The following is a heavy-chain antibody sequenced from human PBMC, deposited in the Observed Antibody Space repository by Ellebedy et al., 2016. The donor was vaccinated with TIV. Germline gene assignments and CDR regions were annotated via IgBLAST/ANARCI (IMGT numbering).Heavy chain of an antibody. CDR1: GFTVSSNY. CDR2: IYSGGST. J-gene: IGHJ3*02. CDR3: ARGLADAFDI. Sequence: GESLKISCAASGFTVSSNYMSWVRQAPGKGLEWVSVIYSGGSTYYADSVKGRFTISRDNSKNTLYLQMNSLRAEDTAVYYCARGLADAFDIWGQGTMVTVSS. D-gene: IGHD2-21*01. V-gene: IGHV3-66*01.